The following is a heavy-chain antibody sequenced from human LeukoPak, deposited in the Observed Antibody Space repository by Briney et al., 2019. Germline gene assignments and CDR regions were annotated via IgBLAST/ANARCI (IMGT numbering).Heavy chain of an antibody. CDR3: ARSIVLMVYAPYRDAFDI. J-gene: IGHJ3*02. CDR2: INHSGST. CDR1: GGSFSGYY. Sequence: SETLSLTCAVYGGSFSGYYWSWIRQPPGKGLEWIGEINHSGSTNYNPSLKSRVTISVDTSRNQFSLKLSSVTAADTAVYYCARSIVLMVYAPYRDAFDIWGQGTMVTVSS. V-gene: IGHV4-34*01. D-gene: IGHD2-8*01.